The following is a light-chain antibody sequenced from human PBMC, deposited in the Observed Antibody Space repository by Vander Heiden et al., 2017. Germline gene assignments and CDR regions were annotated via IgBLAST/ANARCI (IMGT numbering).Light chain of an antibody. CDR3: QSADSSGFHWV. CDR1: ALPKQY. CDR2: KDI. Sequence: SFELAPPPSKSVSPGQTARITCSGDALPKQYSYWYQQKAGQAPVLMIYKDIERPSGIPERFSGSSSGTTVTLTIVGVQAEDEADYYCQSADSSGFHWVFGGGTKLTVL. V-gene: IGLV3-25*03. J-gene: IGLJ3*02.